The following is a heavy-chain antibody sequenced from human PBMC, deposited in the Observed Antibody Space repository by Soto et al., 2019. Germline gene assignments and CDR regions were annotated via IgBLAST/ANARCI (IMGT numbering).Heavy chain of an antibody. V-gene: IGHV4-59*08. Sequence: PSETLSLTCTVSGGSISSYYWRWIRQPPGKGLEWIGYIYYSGSTNYNPSLKSRVTISVDTSKNQFSLKLSSVTAADTAVYYCARLQPSYDFWSGYGYYFDYWGQGTLVTVSS. J-gene: IGHJ4*02. CDR1: GGSISSYY. CDR3: ARLQPSYDFWSGYGYYFDY. D-gene: IGHD3-3*01. CDR2: IYYSGST.